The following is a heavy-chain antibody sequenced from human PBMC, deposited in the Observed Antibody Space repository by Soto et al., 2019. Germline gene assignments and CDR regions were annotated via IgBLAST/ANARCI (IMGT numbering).Heavy chain of an antibody. CDR1: GFTFISYA. J-gene: IGHJ6*02. V-gene: IGHV3-30-3*01. Sequence: WGYLRLSCAASGFTFISYAIHWVRQSPGKGLEWVAVISYDGSNKYYADSVKGRFTISRDNSKNTLYLQMNSLRAEDTAVYYCARDRGSKSYYGMDVWGQGTTVTVSS. CDR2: ISYDGSNK. CDR3: ARDRGSKSYYGMDV. D-gene: IGHD6-13*01.